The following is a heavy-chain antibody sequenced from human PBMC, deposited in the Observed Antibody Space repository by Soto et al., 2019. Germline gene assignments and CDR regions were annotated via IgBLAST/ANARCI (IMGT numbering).Heavy chain of an antibody. CDR2: ISGIGGST. Sequence: GGSLRLSCAASGFTFSSYAMSWVRQAPGKGLEWVSAISGIGGSTYYADSVKGRFTISRDNSRNTLYLQMNSLRAEDTAVYYCAKATLGYCSSTSCYGHYYYYMDVWGKGTTVTVSS. CDR3: AKATLGYCSSTSCYGHYYYYMDV. J-gene: IGHJ6*03. D-gene: IGHD2-2*01. V-gene: IGHV3-23*01. CDR1: GFTFSSYA.